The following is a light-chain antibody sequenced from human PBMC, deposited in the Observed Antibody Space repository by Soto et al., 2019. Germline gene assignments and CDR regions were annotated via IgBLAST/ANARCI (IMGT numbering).Light chain of an antibody. Sequence: LTPSPVSLSLSPGEIATLPCRASQSVSSRYLAWYQQKPGQTPRLLIHGASTRATGIPDRFSGSGSGTEFTLTISGLEPEDFAVYYCQQYNNWPCTFGGGTKVDTK. V-gene: IGKV3-20*01. CDR1: QSVSSRY. CDR2: GAS. J-gene: IGKJ4*02. CDR3: QQYNNWPCT.